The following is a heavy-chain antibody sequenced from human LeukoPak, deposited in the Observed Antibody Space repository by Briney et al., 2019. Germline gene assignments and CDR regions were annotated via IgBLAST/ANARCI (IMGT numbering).Heavy chain of an antibody. Sequence: GGSLRLSCAASGYTFSSYSINWVRQAPGKGLEWVSSISVRSNYIYYADSVRGRFSISRDDARDSLYLQMDSLRAEDTAVYYCVRLRRNSDTSGFYYYYDYWGQGTLVTVSS. D-gene: IGHD3-22*01. CDR3: VRLRRNSDTSGFYYYYDY. J-gene: IGHJ4*02. CDR1: GYTFSSYS. CDR2: ISVRSNYI. V-gene: IGHV3-21*01.